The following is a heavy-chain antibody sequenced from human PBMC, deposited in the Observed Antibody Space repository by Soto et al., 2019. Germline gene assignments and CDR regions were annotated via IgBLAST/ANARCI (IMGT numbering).Heavy chain of an antibody. CDR1: GGSISSGGYY. CDR3: ARCALVVIPVPGFDP. V-gene: IGHV4-31*03. CDR2: IYYNGNT. Sequence: SETLSLTCTVSGGSISSGGYYWSWIRQHPGRGLEWIGYIYYNGNTYYNPSLKSRVTVSVDTSKNQFSLNVRSVTAADTAVYYCARCALVVIPVPGFDPWGQGTLVTVSS. J-gene: IGHJ5*02. D-gene: IGHD2-15*01.